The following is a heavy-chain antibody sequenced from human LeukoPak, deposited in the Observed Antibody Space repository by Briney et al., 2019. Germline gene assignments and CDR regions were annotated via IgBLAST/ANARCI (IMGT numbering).Heavy chain of an antibody. V-gene: IGHV3-21*01. CDR1: GFTFSSYS. CDR2: ISSSSRYI. J-gene: IGHJ6*02. CDR3: ARRLVAALDGMDV. D-gene: IGHD2-15*01. Sequence: GGSLRLSCAASGFTFSSYSINWVRKAPGKGLEWVSSISSSSRYIYYAGSVKGRFTISRDNAKNSLYLQMNSLRAEDTAVYYCARRLVAALDGMDVWGQGTTVTVSS.